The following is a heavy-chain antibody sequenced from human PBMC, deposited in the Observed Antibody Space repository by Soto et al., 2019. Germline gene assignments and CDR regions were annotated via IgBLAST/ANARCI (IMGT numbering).Heavy chain of an antibody. CDR2: IKSKTDGGTT. CDR1: GFTFTSAW. CDR3: TTERAGAFDI. V-gene: IGHV3-15*07. D-gene: IGHD6-19*01. J-gene: IGHJ3*02. Sequence: EVPLVESGGGLVKPGGSLRLSCAASGFTFTSAWMNWVRQAPGKGLEWVGRIKSKTDGGTTDYAAPVKGSFTISRDDSKNTLYLQMNSLKIEDTAVYYCTTERAGAFDIWGQGTMVTVSS.